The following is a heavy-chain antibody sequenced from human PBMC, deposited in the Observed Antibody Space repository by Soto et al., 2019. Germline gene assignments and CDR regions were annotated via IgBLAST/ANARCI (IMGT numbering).Heavy chain of an antibody. CDR2: IYFNGNT. Sequence: QLQLQESGPGLVKPSETLSLTCNVSGVSISDTSYYWGWIRQPPGKGLEWIGTIYFNGNTFYNPSLKSRLTISVDSSKNQFSLRLTSVTAADTAVYYCARKWSYWGQGTLVAVSS. CDR1: GVSISDTSYY. J-gene: IGHJ4*02. V-gene: IGHV4-39*01. D-gene: IGHD2-15*01. CDR3: ARKWSY.